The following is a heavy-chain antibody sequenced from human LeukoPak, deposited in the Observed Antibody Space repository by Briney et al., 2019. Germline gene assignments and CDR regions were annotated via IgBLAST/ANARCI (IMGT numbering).Heavy chain of an antibody. CDR2: INYSGST. CDR1: GGSFSGYY. CDR3: ARARYYYDSSGYTLDY. Sequence: SETLSLTCAVYGGSFSGYYWSWIRQPPGKGLEWIGEINYSGSTNYNPSLKSRVTISVDTSKNQFSLKLSSVTAADTAVYYCARARYYYDSSGYTLDYWGQGTLVTVSS. D-gene: IGHD3-22*01. V-gene: IGHV4-34*01. J-gene: IGHJ4*02.